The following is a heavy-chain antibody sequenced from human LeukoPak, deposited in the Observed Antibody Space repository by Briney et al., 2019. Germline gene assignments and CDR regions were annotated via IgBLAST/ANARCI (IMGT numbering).Heavy chain of an antibody. CDR3: ARRIGRYFTWFDP. CDR1: GYSFTSNW. D-gene: IGHD1-26*01. J-gene: IGHJ5*02. Sequence: GESLKISCKGSGYSFTSNWIGWVRQMPGKGLEWMGLIYPDDFDTTYSPSFQGQVSISADKSISTAYLQWRSLRASDTAIYYCARRIGRYFTWFDPWGQGTLVTVSS. V-gene: IGHV5-51*01. CDR2: IYPDDFDT.